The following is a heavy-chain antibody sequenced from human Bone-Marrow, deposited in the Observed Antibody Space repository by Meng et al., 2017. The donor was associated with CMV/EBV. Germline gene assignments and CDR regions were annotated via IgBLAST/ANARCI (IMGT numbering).Heavy chain of an antibody. CDR2: INSDGSST. CDR3: ARAPRGSGSLMERY. J-gene: IGHJ4*02. D-gene: IGHD1-26*01. CDR1: GFTFSSYW. Sequence: GESLKISCAASGFTFSSYWMHWVRHTPGKGLVWVSRINSDGSSTSYADSVKGRFTISRDNAKNTVFLQMKSLRAEDTAVYYGARAPRGSGSLMERYWGQGTLVTVSS. V-gene: IGHV3-74*01.